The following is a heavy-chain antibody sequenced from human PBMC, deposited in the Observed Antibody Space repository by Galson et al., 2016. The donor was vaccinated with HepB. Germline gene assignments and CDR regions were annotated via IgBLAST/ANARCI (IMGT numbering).Heavy chain of an antibody. Sequence: SLRLSCAASGFSFSSYAMSWVRQAPEKGLEWVSVISARDGRTYYADSVKGRFTISRDNSKNTMYLQMDSLRAEDTAVYYCARGNYYAMDVWGQGTTVTVSS. CDR3: ARGNYYAMDV. V-gene: IGHV3-23*01. CDR1: GFSFSSYA. CDR2: ISARDGRT. J-gene: IGHJ6*02.